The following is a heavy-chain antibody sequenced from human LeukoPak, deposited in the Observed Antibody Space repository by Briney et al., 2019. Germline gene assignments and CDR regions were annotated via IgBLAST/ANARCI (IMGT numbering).Heavy chain of an antibody. CDR3: ARLAAAGTLSSRYFDY. J-gene: IGHJ4*02. D-gene: IGHD6-13*01. CDR1: GFTFSTYA. Sequence: GGSLRLSCAASGFTFSTYAMSWIRQAPGKGLEWVSYISSSGSTIYYADSVKGRFTISRDNAKNSLYLQMNSLRAEDTAVYYCARLAAAGTLSSRYFDYWGQGTLVTVSS. CDR2: ISSSGSTI. V-gene: IGHV3-11*01.